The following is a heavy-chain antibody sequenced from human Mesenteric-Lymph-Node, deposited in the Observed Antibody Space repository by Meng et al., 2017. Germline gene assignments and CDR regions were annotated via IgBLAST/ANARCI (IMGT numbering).Heavy chain of an antibody. V-gene: IGHV3-43*01. J-gene: IGHJ3*02. CDR3: EKDSGYSYGWLRGFDI. CDR1: GFTFGDYT. Sequence: GRSLRLSFAASGFTFGDYTMLWVRQGPGKGLEWVSLISCDGGSTYYADSVKGRFTISRDNSKNSLYLQMNSLRTEDTALYDCEKDSGYSYGWLRGFDIWGQGTMVTVSS. D-gene: IGHD5-18*01. CDR2: ISCDGGST.